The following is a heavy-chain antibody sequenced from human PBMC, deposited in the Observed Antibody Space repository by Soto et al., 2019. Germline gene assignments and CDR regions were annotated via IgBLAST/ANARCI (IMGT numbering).Heavy chain of an antibody. V-gene: IGHV3-30-3*01. Sequence: QVQLVESGGGVVQPGRSLRLSCAASGFTFSSYAMHWVRQAPGKGLEWVAVISYDGSNKYYADSVKGRFTISRDNSKNTLYLQMNSLRAEDXAVYXCARPLWRDDYNWGYFDLWGRXTLVT. CDR2: ISYDGSNK. D-gene: IGHD4-4*01. CDR3: ARPLWRDDYNWGYFDL. J-gene: IGHJ2*01. CDR1: GFTFSSYA.